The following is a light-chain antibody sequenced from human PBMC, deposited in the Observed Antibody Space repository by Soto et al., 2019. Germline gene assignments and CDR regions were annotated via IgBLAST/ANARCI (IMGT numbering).Light chain of an antibody. CDR2: EVS. Sequence: QSALTQPASVSGSPGQSITISCTGTSSDVGGYNYVSWYQQHPGKAPKLMIYEVSNRPSGVSNRFSGSKSGNTASLTISGLQAADEADYYCSSYTSSSTLVFGVGTKLTVL. CDR1: SSDVGGYNY. V-gene: IGLV2-14*01. CDR3: SSYTSSSTLV. J-gene: IGLJ2*01.